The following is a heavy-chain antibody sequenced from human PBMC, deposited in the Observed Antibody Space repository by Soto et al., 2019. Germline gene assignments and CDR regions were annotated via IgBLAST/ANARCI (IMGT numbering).Heavy chain of an antibody. CDR2: ISYDGSNK. D-gene: IGHD3-3*01. Sequence: QVQLVESGGGVVQPGRSLRLSCAASGFTFSSYGMHWVRQAPGKGLEWVAVISYDGSNKYYADSVKGRFTISRDNSKNTLYLQMNSLRAEDTAVYYCAKATTYYDFWSGNDYWGQGTLVTVSS. CDR1: GFTFSSYG. CDR3: AKATTYYDFWSGNDY. V-gene: IGHV3-30*18. J-gene: IGHJ4*02.